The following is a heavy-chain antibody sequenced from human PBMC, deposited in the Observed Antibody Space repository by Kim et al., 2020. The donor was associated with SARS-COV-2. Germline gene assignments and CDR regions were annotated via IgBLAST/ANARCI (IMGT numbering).Heavy chain of an antibody. CDR1: GFTFSSYA. D-gene: IGHD6-13*01. J-gene: IGHJ4*02. CDR3: AKDWSSWYEVIDYFDY. V-gene: IGHV3-23*01. Sequence: GGSLRLSCAASGFTFSSYAMSWVRQAPGKGLEWVSAISGSGGSTYYADSVKGRFIISRDNSKNTLYLQMNSLRAEDTAVYYCAKDWSSWYEVIDYFDYWGQGTLVTVSS. CDR2: ISGSGGST.